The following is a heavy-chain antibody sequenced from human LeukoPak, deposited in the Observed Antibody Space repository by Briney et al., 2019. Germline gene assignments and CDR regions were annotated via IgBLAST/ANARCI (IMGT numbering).Heavy chain of an antibody. J-gene: IGHJ4*02. V-gene: IGHV4-38-2*02. CDR3: ARGRYDSSGYYYSY. Sequence: PSETLSLTCSVSDHSISSGYYWGWIRQPPGKGLEWIGSIYHRGSTYYNPSLKSRVTISVDTSKNQFSLKLSSVTAADTAVYYCARGRYDSSGYYYSYWGQGTLVTVSS. CDR2: IYHRGST. D-gene: IGHD3-22*01. CDR1: DHSISSGYY.